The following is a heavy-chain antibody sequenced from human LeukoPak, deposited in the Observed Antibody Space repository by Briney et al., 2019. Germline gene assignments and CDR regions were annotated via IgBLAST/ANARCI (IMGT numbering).Heavy chain of an antibody. CDR2: LFHSGTR. Sequence: SETLSLTCTVSGGSITSYYWSWIRQPPGKGLEWIGYLFHSGTRRYNPSLKSRVTISADTTKNQIFLTLNSTTAADTALYYCARRRGWKQQLVYFDYWGQGTLATVSS. CDR3: ARRRGWKQQLVYFDY. CDR1: GGSITSYY. V-gene: IGHV4-59*08. D-gene: IGHD6-13*01. J-gene: IGHJ4*02.